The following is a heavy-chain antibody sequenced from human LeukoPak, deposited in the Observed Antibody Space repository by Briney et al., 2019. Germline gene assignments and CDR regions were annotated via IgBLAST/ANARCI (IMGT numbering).Heavy chain of an antibody. CDR3: ARGRTGTLTFDY. Sequence: ASVKVSCKASGYTFTSYDINWVRQATGQGLEWMGWMNPNSGNTGYAQKFQGRVTMTRNTSISTAYMELSSLRSEDTAVYYCARGRTGTLTFDYWGQGTLVTVSS. D-gene: IGHD1-7*01. V-gene: IGHV1-8*01. CDR2: MNPNSGNT. CDR1: GYTFTSYD. J-gene: IGHJ4*02.